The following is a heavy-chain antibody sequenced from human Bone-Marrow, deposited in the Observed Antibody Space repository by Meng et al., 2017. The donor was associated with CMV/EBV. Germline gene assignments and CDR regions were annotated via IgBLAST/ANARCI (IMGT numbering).Heavy chain of an antibody. CDR2: ISGGGART. CDR1: GFAFSDYA. CDR3: AKHRAMFGDYNWFDP. J-gene: IGHJ5*02. V-gene: IGHV3-23*01. D-gene: IGHD3-10*02. Sequence: SGFAFSDYAMSWVRQAPGKGLEWVSVISGGGARTHYVDSVKGRFTIFKDRSKSTLFLEMNSLRVEDTAVYYCAKHRAMFGDYNWFDPWGQGTLVTVSS.